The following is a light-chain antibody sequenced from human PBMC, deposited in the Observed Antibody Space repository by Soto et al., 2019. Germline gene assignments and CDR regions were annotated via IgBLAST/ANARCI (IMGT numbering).Light chain of an antibody. CDR1: SSNIGAGYD. Sequence: QPVLTQPPSVSGAPGQRVTISCTGSSSNIGAGYDVHWYQQLPGTAPKLLIYGNSHRPSRVPDRFSGSKSGTSASLAITGLQAEDAADYYCQSYDSSLSGYVVFGGGTKLTVL. CDR2: GNS. J-gene: IGLJ2*01. CDR3: QSYDSSLSGYVV. V-gene: IGLV1-40*01.